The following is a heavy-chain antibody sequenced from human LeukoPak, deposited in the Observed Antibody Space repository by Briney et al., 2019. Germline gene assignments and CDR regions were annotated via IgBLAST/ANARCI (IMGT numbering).Heavy chain of an antibody. CDR3: ARGRRRYCSSTSCAIQYNWFDP. Sequence: SETLSLTCAVYGGSFSGYYWSWIRQPPGKGLEWSGEIHHSGSTNYNPSLKSRVTISVDTSKNQFSLKLSSVTAADTAVYYCARGRRRYCSSTSCAIQYNWFDPWGQGTLVTVSS. D-gene: IGHD2-2*01. V-gene: IGHV4-34*01. J-gene: IGHJ5*02. CDR2: IHHSGST. CDR1: GGSFSGYY.